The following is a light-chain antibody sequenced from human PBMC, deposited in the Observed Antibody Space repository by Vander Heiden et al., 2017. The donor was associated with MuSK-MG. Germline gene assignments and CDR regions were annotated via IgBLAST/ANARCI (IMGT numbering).Light chain of an antibody. Sequence: DIQMTQSPSSLSASVGDRVTITCQASQDISNYLNWYQQKPGKAPKLLIYDASKWETGVPSRFSGSGSGTDFTFTSSSLQPEDIATYYCQQYDNLTTFGQGTRLEIK. CDR3: QQYDNLTT. CDR2: DAS. J-gene: IGKJ5*01. V-gene: IGKV1-33*01. CDR1: QDISNY.